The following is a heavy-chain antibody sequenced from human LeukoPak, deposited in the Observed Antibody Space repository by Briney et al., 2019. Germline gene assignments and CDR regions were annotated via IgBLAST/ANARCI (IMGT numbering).Heavy chain of an antibody. D-gene: IGHD1-1*01. CDR3: ARGEGADWNGGMDA. CDR1: GGSISSGGYY. Sequence: SETLSLTCTVSGGSISSGGYYWSWIRQHLGKGLEWIGYIYYSGSTYYNPSLKGRVTISVDTSKNQFSLKLSSVTAADTAVYYCARGEGADWNGGMDAWGQGTTVTVSS. J-gene: IGHJ6*02. CDR2: IYYSGST. V-gene: IGHV4-31*03.